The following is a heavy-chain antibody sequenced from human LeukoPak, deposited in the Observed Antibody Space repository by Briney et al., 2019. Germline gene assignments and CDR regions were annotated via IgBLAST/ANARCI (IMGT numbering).Heavy chain of an antibody. D-gene: IGHD3-22*01. CDR3: AKDHLGMDMIVVVLDS. CDR1: GFTSSSYW. V-gene: IGHV3-74*01. CDR2: SSTDGSRT. Sequence: QPGGSLRLSCAVSGFTSSSYWMHWVRQAPGEGLVWVSRSSTDGSRTSYADSVKGRFTISRDNAKNKLYLQMNSLRADDTAMYYCAKDHLGMDMIVVVLDSWGLGTLVTVSS. J-gene: IGHJ4*02.